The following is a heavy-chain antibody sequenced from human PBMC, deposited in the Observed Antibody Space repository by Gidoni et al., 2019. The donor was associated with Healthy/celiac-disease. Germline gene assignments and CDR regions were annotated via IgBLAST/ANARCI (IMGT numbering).Heavy chain of an antibody. V-gene: IGHV3-30*18. CDR1: GFTFSSYG. CDR2: ISYDGSNK. CDR3: AKDRMVQGAGTYYYGMDV. Sequence: QVQLVESGGGVVQPGRSLRLSCAASGFTFSSYGMHWVRQAPGKGLEWVAVISYDGSNKYYADSVKGRFTISRDNSKNTLYLQMNSLRAEDTAVYYCAKDRMVQGAGTYYYGMDVWGQGTTVTVSS. D-gene: IGHD1-1*01. J-gene: IGHJ6*02.